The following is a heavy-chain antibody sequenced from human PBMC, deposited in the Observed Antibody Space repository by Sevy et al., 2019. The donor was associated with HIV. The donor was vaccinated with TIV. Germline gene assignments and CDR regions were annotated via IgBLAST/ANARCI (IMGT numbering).Heavy chain of an antibody. CDR2: IIPSVGIA. Sequence: ASVKVSCKASGGTLNNYGMNWVRQARGQGLEWMGGIIPSVGIASYAQKIKGRAAISADTSTSTLYLEVGRLRSDDTAVYFCASVRPCGGDCYFFDTWGQGTLVTVSS. D-gene: IGHD2-21*02. J-gene: IGHJ4*02. CDR3: ASVRPCGGDCYFFDT. CDR1: GGTLNNYG. V-gene: IGHV1-69*10.